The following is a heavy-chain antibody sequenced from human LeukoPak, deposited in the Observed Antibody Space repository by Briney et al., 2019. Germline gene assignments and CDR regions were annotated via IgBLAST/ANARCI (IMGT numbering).Heavy chain of an antibody. D-gene: IGHD3-10*01. CDR2: INWNGGST. CDR3: ARSMAMVRGFDY. Sequence: PGGSLRLSCAASGFTFDDYGMSWVRQAPGKGLEWVSGINWNGGSTGYADSVKGRFTTSRDNAKNSLYLQMNSLRAEDTALYYCARSMAMVRGFDYWGQGTLVTVSS. J-gene: IGHJ4*02. V-gene: IGHV3-20*04. CDR1: GFTFDDYG.